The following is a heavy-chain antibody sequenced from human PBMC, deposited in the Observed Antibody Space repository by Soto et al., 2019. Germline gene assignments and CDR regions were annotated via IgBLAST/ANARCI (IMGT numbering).Heavy chain of an antibody. D-gene: IGHD2-15*01. CDR3: AGNYCSGGSCYRAVDY. V-gene: IGHV4-39*01. CDR2: IYYSGST. CDR1: GGSISSSSYY. Sequence: QLQLQESGPGLVKPSETLSLTCTVSGGSISSSSYYWGWIRQPPGKGLEWIGSIYYSGSTYYNPSLKSRVTISVDTSKNQFSLKLSSVTAADTAVYYCAGNYCSGGSCYRAVDYWGQGTLVTVSS. J-gene: IGHJ4*02.